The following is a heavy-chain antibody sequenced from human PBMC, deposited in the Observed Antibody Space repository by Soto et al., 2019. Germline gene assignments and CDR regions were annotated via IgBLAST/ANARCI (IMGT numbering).Heavy chain of an antibody. J-gene: IGHJ3*02. Sequence: QVQLQQWGAGLLKPSETLSLTCAVYGGFVSSGSYYWIWIRQPPGQGLEWIGEMSHSGGTHFNPLLKCPVTISVDTFKSQFSLKLSSVTAADTALYYCARVERGTATTVVDAFDIWGPGTMVAVSS. D-gene: IGHD1-1*01. CDR3: ARVERGTATTVVDAFDI. CDR2: MSHSGGT. V-gene: IGHV4-34*01. CDR1: GGFVSSGSYY.